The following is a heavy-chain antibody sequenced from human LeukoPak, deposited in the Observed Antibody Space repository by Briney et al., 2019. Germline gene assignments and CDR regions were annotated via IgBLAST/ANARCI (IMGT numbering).Heavy chain of an antibody. CDR2: ISAYNGNT. J-gene: IGHJ4*02. CDR1: GYLFINCG. V-gene: IGHV1-18*01. D-gene: IGHD3-22*01. CDR3: ARSHSGSLRAPFDY. Sequence: ASVKVSCKASGYLFINCGFIWVRQAPGQGLEWMGWISAYNGNTAYAQKIQGRVTMTTDTSASTVYMDLRSLRPDDTAVYYCARSHSGSLRAPFDYWGQGTLVTVSS.